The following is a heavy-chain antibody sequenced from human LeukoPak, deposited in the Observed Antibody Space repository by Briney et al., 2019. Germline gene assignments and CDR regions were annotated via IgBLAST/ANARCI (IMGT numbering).Heavy chain of an antibody. CDR1: GYTFTSYA. CDR2: ISAYNGNT. CDR3: ASFSMDV. Sequence: ASVKVSCKASGYTFTSYAMHWVRQAPGQGLEWMGWISAYNGNTNYAQKLQGRVTMTTDTSTSTANMELRSLRSDDTAVYYCASFSMDVWGQGTTVTVSS. V-gene: IGHV1-18*01. J-gene: IGHJ6*02.